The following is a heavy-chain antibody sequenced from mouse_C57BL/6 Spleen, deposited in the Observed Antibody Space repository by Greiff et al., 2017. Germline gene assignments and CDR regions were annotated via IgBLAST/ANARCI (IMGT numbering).Heavy chain of an antibody. CDR1: GFTFSDYG. V-gene: IGHV5-15*01. J-gene: IGHJ4*01. CDR2: ISNLAYSI. CDR3: ARHGNYAAMDY. Sequence: EVQLVESGGGLVQPGGSLKLSCAASGFTFSDYGMAWVRQAPRKGPEWVAFISNLAYSIYYADTVTGRFTLSRENAKNTLYLEMSSLRSEDTAMYYCARHGNYAAMDYWGQGTSVTVSS. D-gene: IGHD2-1*01.